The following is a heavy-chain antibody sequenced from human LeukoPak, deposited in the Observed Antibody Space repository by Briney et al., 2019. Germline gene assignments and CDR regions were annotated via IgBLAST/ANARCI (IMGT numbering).Heavy chain of an antibody. CDR1: GDSISSGSYY. CDR2: IYYSGLT. CDR3: ARLPIFNHARGAFDI. D-gene: IGHD3-3*01. Sequence: SETLSLTCSVSGDSISSGSYYWTWIRQHPGKGLEWIGYIYYSGLTFYTPSHKSRVTISLDTSQTQFSLNLMSVTAADTAVYYCARLPIFNHARGAFDIWGQGTVVTVSS. V-gene: IGHV4-31*03. J-gene: IGHJ3*02.